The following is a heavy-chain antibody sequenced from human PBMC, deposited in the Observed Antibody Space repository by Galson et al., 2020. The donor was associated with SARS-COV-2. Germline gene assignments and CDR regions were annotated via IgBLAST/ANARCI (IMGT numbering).Heavy chain of an antibody. CDR3: ARPLPGYCSSTSCLRGRYGMDV. D-gene: IGHD2-2*01. CDR2: IYSGGST. Sequence: GSLVILGGASVFTIRSNYMSWVRQAPGKGLERVSVIYSGGSTYYADPVTGRFPISRDNSKNTLYLQMNSLRGEDTAVYYCARPLPGYCSSTSCLRGRYGMDVWGQGTTVTVSS. V-gene: IGHV3-53*01. CDR1: VFTIRSNY. J-gene: IGHJ6*02.